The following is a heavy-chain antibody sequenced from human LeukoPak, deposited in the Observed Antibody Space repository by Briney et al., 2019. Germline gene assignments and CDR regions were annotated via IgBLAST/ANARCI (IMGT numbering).Heavy chain of an antibody. J-gene: IGHJ3*02. V-gene: IGHV4-39*07. CDR2: IYYSGST. D-gene: IGHD3-22*01. CDR1: GGSISSSSYY. Sequence: SETLSLTCTVSGGSISSSSYYWGWIRQPPGKGLEWIGTIYYSGSTNYNPSLKSRVTISVDTSKNQFSLKLSSVTAADTAVYYCARDRDSSGYYDAFDIWGQGTMVTVSS. CDR3: ARDRDSSGYYDAFDI.